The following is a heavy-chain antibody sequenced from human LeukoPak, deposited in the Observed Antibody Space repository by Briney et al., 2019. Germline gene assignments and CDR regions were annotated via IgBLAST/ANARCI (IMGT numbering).Heavy chain of an antibody. J-gene: IGHJ4*02. Sequence: SGTLSLTCAVSGGSISSSNWWSWVRQPPGRGLEWIGEIYHSGSTNYNPSLKSRVTISVDKSKNQFSLKLSSVTVADTAVYYCARGYCSGGSCYSFDYWGQGTLVTVSS. CDR1: GGSISSSNW. CDR3: ARGYCSGGSCYSFDY. V-gene: IGHV4-4*02. CDR2: IYHSGST. D-gene: IGHD2-15*01.